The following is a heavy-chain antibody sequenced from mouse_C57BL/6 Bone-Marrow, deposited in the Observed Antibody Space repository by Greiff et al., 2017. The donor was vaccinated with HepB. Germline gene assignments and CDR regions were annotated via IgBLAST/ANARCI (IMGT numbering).Heavy chain of an antibody. CDR2: INPYNGGT. CDR3: AREGITTVGDY. Sequence: VQLQQSGPVLVKPGASVKMSCKASGYTFTDYYMNWVKQSHGKSLEWIGVINPYNGGTSYNQKFKGKATLTVDKSSSTAYMELNSPTSEDSAVYYCAREGITTVGDYWGQGTTLTVSS. CDR1: GYTFTDYY. V-gene: IGHV1-19*01. J-gene: IGHJ2*01. D-gene: IGHD1-1*01.